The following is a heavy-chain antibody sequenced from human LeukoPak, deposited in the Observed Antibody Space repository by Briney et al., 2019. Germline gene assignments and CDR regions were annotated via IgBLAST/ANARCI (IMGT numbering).Heavy chain of an antibody. CDR3: ARENEGGGYSGSYAVDY. J-gene: IGHJ4*02. CDR2: IYTSGST. Sequence: SETLSLTCTVSGGSISGYYWSWTRQPAGKGLEWIGRIYTSGSTNYNPSLKSRVTMSVDTSKNQFSLTLSSVTAADTAVYYCARENEGGGYSGSYAVDYWGQGTLVTVSS. D-gene: IGHD1-26*01. CDR1: GGSISGYY. V-gene: IGHV4-4*07.